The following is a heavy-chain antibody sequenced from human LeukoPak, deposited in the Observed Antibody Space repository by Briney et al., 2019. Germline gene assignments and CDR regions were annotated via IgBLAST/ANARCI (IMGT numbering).Heavy chain of an antibody. V-gene: IGHV3-33*08. CDR2: IWYDGSNK. D-gene: IGHD3-10*01. Sequence: GGSLRLSCAASGFTFSSYGMHWVRQAPGKGLEWVAVIWYDGSNKYYADSVKGRFTISRDNSKNTLYLQMNSLRAEDTAVYYCARENRPRLYGSGSYCTYWGQGTLVTVSS. CDR1: GFTFSSYG. J-gene: IGHJ4*02. CDR3: ARENRPRLYGSGSYCTY.